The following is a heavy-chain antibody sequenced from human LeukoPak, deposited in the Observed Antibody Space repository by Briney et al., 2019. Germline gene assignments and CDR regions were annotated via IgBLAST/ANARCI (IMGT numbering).Heavy chain of an antibody. J-gene: IGHJ4*02. Sequence: PSETLSLTCTVSGGSISSDYWSWIRQPPGKGLEWIGYIYYRGSTNYNPSLKSLVTISVDTSKNQFSLKLSSVTAADTAVYYCARLSGYSSGHYYSDYWGQGTLVTVSS. CDR1: GGSISSDY. CDR2: IYYRGST. D-gene: IGHD3-22*01. V-gene: IGHV4-59*01. CDR3: ARLSGYSSGHYYSDY.